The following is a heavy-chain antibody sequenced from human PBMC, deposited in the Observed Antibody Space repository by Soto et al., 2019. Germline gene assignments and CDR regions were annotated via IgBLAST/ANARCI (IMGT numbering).Heavy chain of an antibody. CDR2: INNGGGT. D-gene: IGHD6-19*01. J-gene: IGHJ4*02. CDR1: QYTFSNYY. V-gene: IGHV1-2*02. Sequence: ASVKVSCKASQYTFSNYYLHWVRQAPGQRPEWMGWINNGGGTIYAQDFQGRLTTTRDTSITTAYMELSRLSSDDTAFYYCATSSDWSPLLDYWGQGTLVTVSS. CDR3: ATSSDWSPLLDY.